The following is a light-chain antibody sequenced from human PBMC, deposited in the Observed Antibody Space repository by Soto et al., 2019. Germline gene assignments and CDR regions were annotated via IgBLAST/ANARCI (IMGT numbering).Light chain of an antibody. CDR3: QQYKSYSQFT. J-gene: IGKJ3*01. CDR1: QSIKNW. CDR2: KAS. V-gene: IGKV1-5*03. Sequence: DIQMTQSPSTLSASVGDRVTITCRASQSIKNWLAWYQQKPGEAPKLLIYKASTLESGVPSRFSSSGSGTEFTLTISCLQPDDVATYYCQQYKSYSQFTFGPGTKVDIK.